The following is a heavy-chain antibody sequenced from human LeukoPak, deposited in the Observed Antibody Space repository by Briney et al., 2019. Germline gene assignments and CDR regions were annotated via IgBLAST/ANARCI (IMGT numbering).Heavy chain of an antibody. J-gene: IGHJ3*02. CDR3: ARGWDDEYSSSFGAFDI. V-gene: IGHV1-8*01. CDR2: MNPNSGNT. CDR1: GYTFTSYD. Sequence: GASVKVSCKASGYTFTSYDINWVRQATGQGLEWMGWMNPNSGNTGYAQKFQGRVTMTRNTSISTAYMELSSLRSEDTAVYYCARGWDDEYSSSFGAFDIWGQGTMVTVSS. D-gene: IGHD6-6*01.